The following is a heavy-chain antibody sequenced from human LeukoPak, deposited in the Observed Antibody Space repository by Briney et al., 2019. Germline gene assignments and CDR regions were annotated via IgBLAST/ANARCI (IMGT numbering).Heavy chain of an antibody. D-gene: IGHD5-18*01. J-gene: IGHJ4*02. CDR2: MSFDETNK. Sequence: GGSLRLSCAASGFTLSSNAMHWVRQAPGKGLEWVSFMSFDETNKYYADSVKGRFTISRDNSKNTLYLQMNSLRVEDTAVYHCARDKPIQKWFSFDFWGQGTLVTVSS. CDR1: GFTLSSNA. V-gene: IGHV3-30-3*01. CDR3: ARDKPIQKWFSFDF.